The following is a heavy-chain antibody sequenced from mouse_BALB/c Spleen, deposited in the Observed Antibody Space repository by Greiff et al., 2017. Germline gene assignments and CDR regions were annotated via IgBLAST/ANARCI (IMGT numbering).Heavy chain of an antibody. J-gene: IGHJ4*01. D-gene: IGHD2-10*02. CDR1: GFTFTDYY. CDR2: IRNKANGYTT. CDR3: ARGGYGNRAMDY. V-gene: IGHV7-3*02. Sequence: EVQLVESGGGLVQPGGSLRLSCATSGFTFTDYYMSWVRQPPGKALEWLGFIRNKANGYTTEYSASVKGRFTISRDNSQSILYLQMNTLRAEDSATYYCARGGYGNRAMDYWGQGTSVTVSS.